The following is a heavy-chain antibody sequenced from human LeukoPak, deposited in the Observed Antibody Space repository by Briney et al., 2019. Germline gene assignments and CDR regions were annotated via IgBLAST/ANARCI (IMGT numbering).Heavy chain of an antibody. CDR2: FDPEHGET. CDR1: GFTLTELS. J-gene: IGHJ2*01. Sequence: ASVKVSCKVSGFTLTELSMHWVRQAPGKGLEWMGGFDPEHGETIYAQNFQGRVTMTEDTSTDTAYMKLTSLRSEDTAVYYCATEKEQQLVRYWYFDLWGRGTLVTVSS. D-gene: IGHD6-13*01. V-gene: IGHV1-24*01. CDR3: ATEKEQQLVRYWYFDL.